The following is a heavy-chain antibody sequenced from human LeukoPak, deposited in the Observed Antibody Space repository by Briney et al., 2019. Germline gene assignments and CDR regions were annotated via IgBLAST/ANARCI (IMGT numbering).Heavy chain of an antibody. J-gene: IGHJ4*02. CDR2: ISSSTSYK. CDR3: ARGVFYDYVWGSYPPLEQYYFDY. Sequence: GGSLRLSCAASGFTFSSYAMSWVRQAPGKGLEWVSSISSSTSYKNYADSVKGRFTISRDNAKNSLYLQMNSLRAEDTAVYYCARGVFYDYVWGSYPPLEQYYFDYWGQGTLVTVSS. D-gene: IGHD3-16*02. CDR1: GFTFSSYA. V-gene: IGHV3-21*01.